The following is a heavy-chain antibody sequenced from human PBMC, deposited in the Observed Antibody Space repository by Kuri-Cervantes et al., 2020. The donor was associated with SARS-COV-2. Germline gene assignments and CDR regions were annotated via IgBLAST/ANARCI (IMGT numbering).Heavy chain of an antibody. CDR1: GLTFSSYA. Sequence: GGSLRLSCAASGLTFSSYAMHWVRQAPGKGLEWVAVISYDGSNKYYADSVKGRFTISRDNSKNTLYLQMNSLRAEDTAVYYCAREKLAGYYYYYMDVWGKGTTVTVSS. V-gene: IGHV3-30-3*01. CDR2: ISYDGSNK. J-gene: IGHJ6*03. D-gene: IGHD1-1*01. CDR3: AREKLAGYYYYYMDV.